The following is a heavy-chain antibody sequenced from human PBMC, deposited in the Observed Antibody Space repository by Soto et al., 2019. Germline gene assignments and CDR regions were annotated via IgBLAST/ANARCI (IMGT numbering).Heavy chain of an antibody. CDR1: GFTFSGYW. D-gene: IGHD2-15*01. Sequence: EMQLVESGGGLAQPGGSLRLSCEVSGFTFSGYWMHWVRQAPGKGLVWVSNINSDGSTTNYADSVKGRFTISRDNAKNTLYLQMNSLRAEDTAVYYCVKDSRQDRVVVVEAIRYYYYGMDVWGQGTTVAVSS. CDR2: INSDGSTT. CDR3: VKDSRQDRVVVVEAIRYYYYGMDV. J-gene: IGHJ6*02. V-gene: IGHV3-74*01.